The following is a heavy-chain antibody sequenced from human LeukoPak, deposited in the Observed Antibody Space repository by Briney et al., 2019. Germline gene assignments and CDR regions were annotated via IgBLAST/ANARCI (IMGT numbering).Heavy chain of an antibody. CDR2: IYYSGST. Sequence: SETLSLTCTVSGGSISSSSYYWGLIRQPPGKGLEWIGSIYYSGSTYYNPSLKSRVTISVDTSKNQFSLKLSSVTAADTAVYYCASSVEMATERRFDYWGQGTLVTVSS. V-gene: IGHV4-39*01. D-gene: IGHD5-24*01. CDR3: ASSVEMATERRFDY. J-gene: IGHJ4*02. CDR1: GGSISSSSYY.